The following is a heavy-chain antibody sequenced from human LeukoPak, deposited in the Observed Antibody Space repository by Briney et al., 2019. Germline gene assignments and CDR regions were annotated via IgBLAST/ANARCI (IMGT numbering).Heavy chain of an antibody. D-gene: IGHD6-13*01. Sequence: GGSLRLSCVVSGFLFKRYWMSWVRQAPGKGLEWVANINEDGSEKYHVDSVKGRFTISRDNAKNSLYLQMNGLRAEDTAVYYCASQGDHTNSWPDYWGQGTLVTVSS. CDR2: INEDGSEK. J-gene: IGHJ4*02. V-gene: IGHV3-7*01. CDR1: GFLFKRYW. CDR3: ASQGDHTNSWPDY.